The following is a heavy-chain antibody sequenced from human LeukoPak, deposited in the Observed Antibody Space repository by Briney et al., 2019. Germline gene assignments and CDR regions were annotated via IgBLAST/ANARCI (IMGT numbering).Heavy chain of an antibody. V-gene: IGHV1-2*02. CDR1: GYTFTGYH. J-gene: IGHJ3*02. CDR2: INPNSGGT. Sequence: ASVKVSCKASGYTFTGYHMHWVRQAPGQGLEWMGWINPNSGGTNYAQNFQGRVTMTRDTSISTAYMELSRLRSDDTAVYYCARDRQSGDAFDIWGQGTMVTVSS. CDR3: ARDRQSGDAFDI.